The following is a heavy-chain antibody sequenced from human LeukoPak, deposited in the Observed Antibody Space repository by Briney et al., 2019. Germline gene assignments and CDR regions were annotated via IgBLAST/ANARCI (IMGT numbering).Heavy chain of an antibody. CDR1: GFTGTKNY. Sequence: PGGSLRLSCASSGFTGTKNYMSWVRQAPGKGLEGVSIISGAGSTSYADSVKGRFTISRDNSKNTLYLQMNSLRAEDTAVYYCASRDRGYYYGMDVWGQGTTVTVSS. V-gene: IGHV3-66*01. D-gene: IGHD3-16*02. CDR2: ISGAGST. CDR3: ASRDRGYYYGMDV. J-gene: IGHJ6*02.